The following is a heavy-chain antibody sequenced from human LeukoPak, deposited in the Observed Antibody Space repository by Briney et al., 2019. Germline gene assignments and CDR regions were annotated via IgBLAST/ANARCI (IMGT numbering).Heavy chain of an antibody. V-gene: IGHV3-7*03. Sequence: GGSLRLSCTASGFIFSNFWMSWVRQAPGKGLEWVANIKQDGSDKYYVDSVKGRFTLSRDNAKNSLYLQMNSLRAEDTAVYYCARAAAAGTTLDFDYWGQGTLVTVSS. D-gene: IGHD6-13*01. CDR2: IKQDGSDK. CDR1: GFIFSNFW. J-gene: IGHJ4*02. CDR3: ARAAAAGTTLDFDY.